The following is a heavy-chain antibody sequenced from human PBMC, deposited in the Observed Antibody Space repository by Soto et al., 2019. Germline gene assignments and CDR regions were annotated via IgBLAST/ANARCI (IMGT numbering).Heavy chain of an antibody. D-gene: IGHD5-12*01. CDR3: ARDLGGYVHLWDKSNY. Sequence: QVQLVESGGGVAQPGASLTLSCAASGFRFSGFGMHWVRQAPGKGLEWVAVISFDASEKFYVDSVKGRFSISRDDSHSKVFLQMNSLRREDTGVYYCARDLGGYVHLWDKSNYWGQGTLVNVS. CDR1: GFRFSGFG. V-gene: IGHV3-30*04. J-gene: IGHJ1*01. CDR2: ISFDASEK.